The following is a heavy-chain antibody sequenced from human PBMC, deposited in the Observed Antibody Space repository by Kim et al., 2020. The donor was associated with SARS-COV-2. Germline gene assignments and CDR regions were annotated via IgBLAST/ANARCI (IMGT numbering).Heavy chain of an antibody. Sequence: GGSLRLSCAASGFTFSSSWMTWVRQAPGKGLEWVANIKHDESEKTCVDSSKGRFSISIDNAKSSLYLQMNSLRGEDTAVYYCVKAGWFGLSWGQGILVTVSS. CDR2: IKHDESEK. CDR1: GFTFSSSW. V-gene: IGHV3-7*01. D-gene: IGHD3-10*01. J-gene: IGHJ5*02. CDR3: VKAGWFGLS.